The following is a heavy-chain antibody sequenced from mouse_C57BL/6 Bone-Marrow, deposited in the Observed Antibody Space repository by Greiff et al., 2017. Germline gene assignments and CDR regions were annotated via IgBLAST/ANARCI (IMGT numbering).Heavy chain of an antibody. CDR3: ALYYGNYEGFAY. CDR2: IHPNSGST. V-gene: IGHV1-64*01. J-gene: IGHJ3*01. CDR1: GYTFTSYW. D-gene: IGHD2-1*01. Sequence: VQLQQSGAELVKPGASVKLSCKASGYTFTSYWMHWVKQRPGQGLEWIGMIHPNSGSTNYNEKFKSKATLTVDKSSSTAYMQLSSLTSEDSAVYYCALYYGNYEGFAYWGQGTLVTVSA.